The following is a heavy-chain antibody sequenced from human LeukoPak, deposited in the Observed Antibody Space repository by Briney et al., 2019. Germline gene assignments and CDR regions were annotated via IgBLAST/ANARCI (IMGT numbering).Heavy chain of an antibody. V-gene: IGHV3-7*01. CDR3: ARGGHRQKGF. J-gene: IGHJ4*02. CDR2: IKHDGSDK. Sequence: GGSLRLSCSASGFTFSNYWMTWVRQSPGKGLGWVAIIKHDGSDKYCVDSVKGRFTISRDNAKNSLYLQMSSLRAEDTAVYYCARGGHRQKGFWGQGTLVTVSS. CDR1: GFTFSNYW.